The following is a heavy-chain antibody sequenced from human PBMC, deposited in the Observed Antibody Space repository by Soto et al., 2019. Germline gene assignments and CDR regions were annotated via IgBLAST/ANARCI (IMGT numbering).Heavy chain of an antibody. Sequence: PSETLSLTCTVSGGSISSSSYYWCWIRQPPGKGLEWIGSIYYSGSTYYNPSLKSRVTISVDTFKNQFSLKLSSVTVADTAVYYCAILIGSSMVYYYYGMDVWGQGTTVTVSS. D-gene: IGHD6-13*01. J-gene: IGHJ6*02. CDR2: IYYSGST. CDR3: AILIGSSMVYYYYGMDV. CDR1: GGSISSSSYY. V-gene: IGHV4-39*01.